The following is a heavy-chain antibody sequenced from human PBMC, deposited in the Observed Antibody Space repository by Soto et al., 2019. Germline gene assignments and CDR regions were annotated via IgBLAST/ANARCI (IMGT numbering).Heavy chain of an antibody. CDR2: ISGNGIST. CDR1: GFTFNNYA. J-gene: IGHJ5*02. D-gene: IGHD3-10*01. Sequence: GGSLRLSCAASGFTFNNYAMSWVRQAPGKGLEWVSAISGNGISTYYADSVRGRFTISRDNSENTLFLQMNRLRADDTAVYYCTRDAISMVRGPDKWFDPWGQGTLVTLSS. V-gene: IGHV3-23*01. CDR3: TRDAISMVRGPDKWFDP.